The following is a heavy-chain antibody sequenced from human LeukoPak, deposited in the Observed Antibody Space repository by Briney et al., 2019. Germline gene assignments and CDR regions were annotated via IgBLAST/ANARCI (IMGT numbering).Heavy chain of an antibody. CDR1: GFTFSSYS. J-gene: IGHJ4*02. Sequence: GGPLRLSCAASGFTFSSYSMKWVRQAPGKGLEWVSFISIGSTYIYYADSVKGRFTISRDNAKNSLYLQMGSLRADDTAVYYCARAVVGVGAALYFDYWGQGALVTVSS. D-gene: IGHD1-26*01. V-gene: IGHV3-21*01. CDR2: ISIGSTYI. CDR3: ARAVVGVGAALYFDY.